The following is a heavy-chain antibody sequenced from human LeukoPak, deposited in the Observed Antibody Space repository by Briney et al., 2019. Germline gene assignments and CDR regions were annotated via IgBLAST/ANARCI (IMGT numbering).Heavy chain of an antibody. D-gene: IGHD2-21*01. CDR3: AKAPVTSCRGAYCYPFDS. J-gene: IGHJ4*02. CDR1: GFTFSSYS. V-gene: IGHV3-23*01. Sequence: GGSLRLSCAASGFTFSSYSMNWVRQAPGKGLEWVSGISATGSSTYYADSVRGRFTISRDNSKNTLYLQMNSLRAEDAAVYFCAKAPVTSCRGAYCYPFDSWGQGTLVTVSS. CDR2: ISATGSST.